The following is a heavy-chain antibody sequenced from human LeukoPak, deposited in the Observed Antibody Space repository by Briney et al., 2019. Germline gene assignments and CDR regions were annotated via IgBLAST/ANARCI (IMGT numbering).Heavy chain of an antibody. J-gene: IGHJ4*02. Sequence: PGGSLRLSCAAYGFTHDDYPMHWLRHAPGKGLEWVSSISWNSGSIGYADSVKGRFTISRDNAKNSLYLQMNSLRAEDMALYYCAKGRRGAAAGIDYWGQGTLVTVSS. CDR2: ISWNSGSI. D-gene: IGHD6-13*01. CDR3: AKGRRGAAAGIDY. CDR1: GFTHDDYP. V-gene: IGHV3-9*03.